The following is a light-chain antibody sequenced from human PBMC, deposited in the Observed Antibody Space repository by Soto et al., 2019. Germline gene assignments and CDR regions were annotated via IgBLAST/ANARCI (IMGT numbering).Light chain of an antibody. J-gene: IGLJ2*01. CDR2: QDS. CDR3: QAWDSSVV. CDR1: KLGAKY. V-gene: IGLV3-1*01. Sequence: SYELTQPPSVSVSPGQTARITCSGDKLGAKYACWYQQKPGQSPLLVIYQDSKRPSGIPERFSGSNSGNTATLTISGTQAMDEADYYCQAWDSSVVFGGGTKLTVL.